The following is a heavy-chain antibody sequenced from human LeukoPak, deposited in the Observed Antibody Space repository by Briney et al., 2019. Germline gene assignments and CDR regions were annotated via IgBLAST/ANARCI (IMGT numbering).Heavy chain of an antibody. J-gene: IGHJ3*02. D-gene: IGHD2-2*01. Sequence: SETLSLTCTVSGGSVSSYYWSWIRRPPGRGLEWIAYLSHCGSSDSNPSLTSRVTTLVDTSKNQFSLKLTSVTAADTAVYYCARARYANAWYAFDIWGHGTMVTVSS. CDR3: ARARYANAWYAFDI. CDR1: GGSVSSYY. CDR2: LSHCGSS. V-gene: IGHV4-59*02.